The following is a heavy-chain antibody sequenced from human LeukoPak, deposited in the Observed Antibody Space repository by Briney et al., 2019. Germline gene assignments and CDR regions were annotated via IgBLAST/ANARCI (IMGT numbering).Heavy chain of an antibody. CDR3: ARTQSQSGSYCYYFGY. Sequence: GGSLRLSCAASGFTFSSYGMHWVRQPPGKGLEWVAVISSDGINNYYADSVEGRFTISRDNSKNKLFLQMNSLKTEDTAVYYCARTQSQSGSYCYYFGYWGQGTLVTVSS. CDR1: GFTFSSYG. J-gene: IGHJ4*02. V-gene: IGHV3-30*03. CDR2: ISSDGINN. D-gene: IGHD1-26*01.